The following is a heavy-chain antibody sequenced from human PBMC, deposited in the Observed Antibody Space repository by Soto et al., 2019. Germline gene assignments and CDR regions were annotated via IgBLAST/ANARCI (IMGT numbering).Heavy chain of an antibody. J-gene: IGHJ4*02. Sequence: SETLSLTCTVSGGSISSYYWSWIRQPPGKGLEWIGYIYYSGSTNYNPSLKSRVTISVDTSKNQFSLRLSSVTAADTAVYYCARVYGLNLFDYWGQGTLVTVSS. CDR1: GGSISSYY. CDR2: IYYSGST. D-gene: IGHD2-8*01. V-gene: IGHV4-59*01. CDR3: ARVYGLNLFDY.